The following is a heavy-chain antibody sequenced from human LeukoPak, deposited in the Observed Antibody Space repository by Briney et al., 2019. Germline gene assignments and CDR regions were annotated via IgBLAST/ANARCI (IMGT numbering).Heavy chain of an antibody. V-gene: IGHV3-23*01. CDR3: AKGEHGHSSGWYVGPYYYGMDV. J-gene: IGHJ6*02. CDR2: ISGSGGST. CDR1: GFTFSSYA. D-gene: IGHD6-19*01. Sequence: PGGSLRLSCAASGFTFSSYAMSWVRQAPGQGLEWVSAISGSGGSTYYADSVKGRFTISRDNSKNTLYLQMNSLRAEDTAVYYCAKGEHGHSSGWYVGPYYYGMDVWGQGTTVTVSS.